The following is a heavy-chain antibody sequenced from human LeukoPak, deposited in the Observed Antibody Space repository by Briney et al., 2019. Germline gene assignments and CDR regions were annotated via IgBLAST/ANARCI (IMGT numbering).Heavy chain of an antibody. Sequence: SVKVSCKASGGTFSSYAISWVRQAPGQGLEWMGRIIPIFGTANYAQKFQGRVTITTDESTSTAYMGLSSLRSEDTAVYYCACGYSYGSFDYWGQGTLVTVSS. D-gene: IGHD5-18*01. V-gene: IGHV1-69*05. CDR2: IIPIFGTA. CDR1: GGTFSSYA. CDR3: ACGYSYGSFDY. J-gene: IGHJ4*02.